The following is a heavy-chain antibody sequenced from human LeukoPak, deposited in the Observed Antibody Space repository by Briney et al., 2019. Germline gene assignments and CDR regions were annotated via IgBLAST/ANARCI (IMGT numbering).Heavy chain of an antibody. CDR1: GFTFSSYA. Sequence: PGGSLRLSCAASGFTFSSYAMSWVRQAPGKGLEWVSAISGSGGSTYYADSVKGRFTISRDNSKNTLYLQMNSLRAEDTAVYYCAKVSTKSSGWSLYYFDYWGQGTLVTVSS. CDR3: AKVSTKSSGWSLYYFDY. V-gene: IGHV3-23*01. J-gene: IGHJ4*02. D-gene: IGHD6-19*01. CDR2: ISGSGGST.